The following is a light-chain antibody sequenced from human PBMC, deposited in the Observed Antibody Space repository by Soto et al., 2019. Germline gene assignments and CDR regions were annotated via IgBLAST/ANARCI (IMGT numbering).Light chain of an antibody. CDR2: AAS. Sequence: DIQMTQSPSSLSASVGDRVTITCRATQNISNYLNWYQQKPGKAPQVLIYAASSLQSGVPSRFSGLGSGTDFALTISSLQPEDFATYYCQQSYSTPLTVGRGTNVDIK. J-gene: IGKJ4*01. CDR3: QQSYSTPLT. V-gene: IGKV1-39*01. CDR1: QNISNY.